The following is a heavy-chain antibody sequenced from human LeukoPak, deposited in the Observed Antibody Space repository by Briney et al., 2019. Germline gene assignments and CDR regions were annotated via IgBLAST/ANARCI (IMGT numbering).Heavy chain of an antibody. J-gene: IGHJ3*01. V-gene: IGHV3-23*01. Sequence: SGGSLRLSCAASGFTFSGSAMSWVGQAPGEGLEWGSLISYSGANSYYTDSVRGRFTISRDNSKDTLFLKMNSLRAEDTAIYYCARDMQLSTWGLGTMVTVSS. CDR2: ISYSGANS. D-gene: IGHD3-16*02. CDR3: ARDMQLST. CDR1: GFTFSGSA.